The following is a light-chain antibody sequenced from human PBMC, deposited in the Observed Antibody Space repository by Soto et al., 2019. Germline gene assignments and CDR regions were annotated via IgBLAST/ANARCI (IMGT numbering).Light chain of an antibody. CDR2: GAS. Sequence: EIVMTQSPATLSVSPGERATLSCRASQSVSSDLAWYHQEPGQAPRLLIYGASTRATGIPARFSGSGSGTEFTLTISRLEPEDFAVYYCQQYGSSPPWTFGQGTKVDIK. V-gene: IGKV3-15*01. CDR3: QQYGSSPPWT. CDR1: QSVSSD. J-gene: IGKJ1*01.